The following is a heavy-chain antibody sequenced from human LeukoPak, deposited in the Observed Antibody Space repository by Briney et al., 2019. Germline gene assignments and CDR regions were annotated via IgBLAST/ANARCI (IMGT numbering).Heavy chain of an antibody. V-gene: IGHV3-30*18. J-gene: IGHJ4*02. CDR3: AKGSHRIQLWLRGENFDY. CDR1: GFTFSSYG. Sequence: GGSLRLSCAASGFTFSSYGMHWVRQASGKGLEWVAVISYDGSNKYYADSVKGRFTISRDNSKNTLYLQMNSLRAEDTAVCYCAKGSHRIQLWLRGENFDYWGQGTLVTVSS. CDR2: ISYDGSNK. D-gene: IGHD5-18*01.